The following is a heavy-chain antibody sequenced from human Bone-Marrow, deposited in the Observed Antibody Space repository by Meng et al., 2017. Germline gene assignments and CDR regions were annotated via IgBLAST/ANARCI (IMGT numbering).Heavy chain of an antibody. J-gene: IGHJ4*02. CDR3: ARGGYCSGGSCN. CDR2: INHNGST. D-gene: IGHD2-15*01. CDR1: VGSFSGYY. Sequence: QVQLQQWGAGLLKPSETLSLTCAVYVGSFSGYYWSWSRQPPGKGLEWIGEINHNGSTNYNPSLKSRVTISVGKSKNQFSLKLSSVTAADTAVYYCARGGYCSGGSCNWGQGTLVTVSS. V-gene: IGHV4-34*01.